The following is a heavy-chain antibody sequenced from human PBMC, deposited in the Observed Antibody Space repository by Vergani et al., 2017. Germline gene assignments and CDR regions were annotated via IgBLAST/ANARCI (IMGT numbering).Heavy chain of an antibody. V-gene: IGHV4-4*03. D-gene: IGHD4-17*01. Sequence: QVQLQESGPGLVKPPGTLSLTCAVSGGSISSSNWWSWVRQPPGKGLEWIGEIYHSGSTNYNPSLKSRVTISVDKSKNQFSLKLSSVTAADTAVYYCASAYGDYRRSINWFDPWGQGTLVNVSS. CDR3: ASAYGDYRRSINWFDP. J-gene: IGHJ5*02. CDR1: GGSISSSNW. CDR2: IYHSGST.